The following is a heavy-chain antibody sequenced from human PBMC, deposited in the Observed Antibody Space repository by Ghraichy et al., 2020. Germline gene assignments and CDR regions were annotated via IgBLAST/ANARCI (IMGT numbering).Heavy chain of an antibody. J-gene: IGHJ3*02. CDR2: TYYRSKWYN. CDR3: AREGDYIWGSYRSPNDAFDI. Sequence: SQTLSLTCAISGDSVSSNSAAWNWIRQSPSRGLEWLGRTYYRSKWYNDYAVSVKSRITINPDTSKNQFSLQLNSVTPEDTAVYYCAREGDYIWGSYRSPNDAFDIWGQGTMVTVSS. CDR1: GDSVSSNSAA. D-gene: IGHD3-16*02. V-gene: IGHV6-1*01.